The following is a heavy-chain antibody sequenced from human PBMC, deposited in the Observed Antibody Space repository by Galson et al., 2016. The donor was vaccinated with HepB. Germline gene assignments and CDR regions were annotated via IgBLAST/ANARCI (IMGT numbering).Heavy chain of an antibody. J-gene: IGHJ4*02. CDR1: GGSVSSYY. Sequence: SETLSLTCTVSGGSVSSYYCSWIRQSPEKGLERIGYIYFTGTTNYNPSLKSRVTISADKSKNQFSLKLSSVTAADTAVYYCARAYSGYDNYFDYWGQGTLVTVSS. CDR3: ARAYSGYDNYFDY. D-gene: IGHD5-12*01. CDR2: IYFTGTT. V-gene: IGHV4-59*02.